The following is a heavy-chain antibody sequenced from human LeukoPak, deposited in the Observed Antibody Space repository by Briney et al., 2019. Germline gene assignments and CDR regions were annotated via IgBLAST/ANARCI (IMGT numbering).Heavy chain of an antibody. V-gene: IGHV3-7*01. J-gene: IGHJ6*03. D-gene: IGHD1-14*01. Sequence: PGGSLRLSCAASGLTFSSYWMSWVRQTPGKGLEWVANLNQDGSEKHYVDSEKGRFTISRDNAKNSLYLQMNSLRGEDTAVYYCAKLTRGYYYYMDVWGKGTTVTVSS. CDR3: AKLTRGYYYYMDV. CDR2: LNQDGSEK. CDR1: GLTFSSYW.